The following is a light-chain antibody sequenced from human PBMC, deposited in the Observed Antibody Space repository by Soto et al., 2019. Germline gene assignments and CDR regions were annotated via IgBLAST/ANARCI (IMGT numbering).Light chain of an antibody. J-gene: IGLJ3*02. V-gene: IGLV2-8*01. CDR1: SSDVSGYNY. Sequence: QSVLTQPPSASGSPGQSVTISCTGTSSDVSGYNYVSWYQQHPGKAPQLMIYEVSKRPSVVRDRFSGSKSGNTASLTVSGLQAEDEADYYCSSYAGSNNLVFGGGTKLTVL. CDR2: EVS. CDR3: SSYAGSNNLV.